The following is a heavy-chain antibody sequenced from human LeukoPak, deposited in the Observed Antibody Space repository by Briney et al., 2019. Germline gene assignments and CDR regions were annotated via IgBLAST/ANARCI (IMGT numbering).Heavy chain of an antibody. V-gene: IGHV3-15*01. CDR1: GFTFSSYA. D-gene: IGHD2-2*01. Sequence: PGGSLRLSCAASGFTFSSYAMSWVRQAPGKGLEWVGRIKSKTDGGTTDYAAPVKGRFTISRDDSKNTLYLQMNSLKTEDTAVYYCTTPLVDYYYYMDVWGKGTTVTVSS. J-gene: IGHJ6*03. CDR3: TTPLVDYYYYMDV. CDR2: IKSKTDGGTT.